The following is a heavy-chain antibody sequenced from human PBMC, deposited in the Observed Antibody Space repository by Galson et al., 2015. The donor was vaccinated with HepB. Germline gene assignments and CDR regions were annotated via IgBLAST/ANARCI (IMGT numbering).Heavy chain of an antibody. CDR2: IYYSGST. CDR1: GGSISSSSYY. D-gene: IGHD3-3*01. V-gene: IGHV4-39*07. Sequence: TLSLTCTVSGGSISSSSYYWGWIRQPPGKGLEWIGSIYYSGSTYYNPSLKSRVTISVDTSKNQFSLKLSSVTAADTAVYCCARDETDYDFWSRQPEGEYFQHWGQGTLVTVSS. CDR3: ARDETDYDFWSRQPEGEYFQH. J-gene: IGHJ1*01.